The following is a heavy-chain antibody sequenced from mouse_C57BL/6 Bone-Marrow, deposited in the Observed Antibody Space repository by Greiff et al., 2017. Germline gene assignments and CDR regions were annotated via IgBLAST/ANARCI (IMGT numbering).Heavy chain of an antibody. CDR3: ARRYDYAAWFAY. V-gene: IGHV5-12*01. Sequence: EVQRVESGGGLVQPGGSLKLSCAASGFTFSDYYMYWVRQTPEKRLEWVAYISNGGGSTYYPDTVKGRFTISRDNAKNTLYLQMSRLKSEDTAMYYCARRYDYAAWFAYWGQGTLVTVSA. CDR1: GFTFSDYY. J-gene: IGHJ3*01. D-gene: IGHD2-4*01. CDR2: ISNGGGST.